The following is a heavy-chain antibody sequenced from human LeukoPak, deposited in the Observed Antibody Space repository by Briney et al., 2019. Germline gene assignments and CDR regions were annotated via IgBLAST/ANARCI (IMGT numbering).Heavy chain of an antibody. J-gene: IGHJ4*02. Sequence: PGGSLRLSCAASGFTFSSYAMSWVRQAPGKGLEWVSGISGSGDNTYYADSVKGRFTISRDNSKNTLYVQVNSLGTEDTAVYYCAKLTSDYCSGGRCYPRPVDYWGQGTLATVSS. D-gene: IGHD2-15*01. CDR3: AKLTSDYCSGGRCYPRPVDY. V-gene: IGHV3-23*01. CDR1: GFTFSSYA. CDR2: ISGSGDNT.